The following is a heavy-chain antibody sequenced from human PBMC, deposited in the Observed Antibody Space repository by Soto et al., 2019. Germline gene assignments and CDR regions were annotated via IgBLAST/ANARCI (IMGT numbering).Heavy chain of an antibody. D-gene: IGHD6-13*01. V-gene: IGHV4-4*02. CDR3: ATVNSSSNAMDV. J-gene: IGHJ6*02. Sequence: QVQLQESGPGLVQPSGTLSLTCAVSGASISSPNWWSWVRQSPGTGLEWIGEIYHTGRAKYNPSLKSRVTLLVDKSKNEFSLKVTSVTAADTAVYYCATVNSSSNAMDVWGHGTTVTVSS. CDR2: IYHTGRA. CDR1: GASISSPNW.